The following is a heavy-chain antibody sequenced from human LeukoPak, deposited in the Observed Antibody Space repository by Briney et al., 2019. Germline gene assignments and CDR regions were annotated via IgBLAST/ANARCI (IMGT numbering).Heavy chain of an antibody. CDR1: GSTFSSYA. D-gene: IGHD1-26*01. J-gene: IGHJ4*02. Sequence: GRSLRLSCAASGSTFSSYAMHWVRQAPGKGLEWVAVISYDGSNKYYADSVKGRFTISRDNSKNTLYLQMNSLRAEDTAVYYCARQRATRVKFDYWGQGTLVTVSS. V-gene: IGHV3-30*04. CDR2: ISYDGSNK. CDR3: ARQRATRVKFDY.